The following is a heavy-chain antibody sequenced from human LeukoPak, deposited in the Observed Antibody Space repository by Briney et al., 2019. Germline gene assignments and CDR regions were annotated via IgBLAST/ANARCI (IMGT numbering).Heavy chain of an antibody. V-gene: IGHV4-59*12. CDR3: ARIEDRGGSYHNAFDI. J-gene: IGHJ3*02. Sequence: SETLSLTCTVSGGSISSYYWSWIRQPPGKGLEWIGYIYYSGSTNYNPSLKSRVTISVDTSKNQFSLKLSSVTAADTAVYYCARIEDRGGSYHNAFDIWGQGTMVTVSS. CDR2: IYYSGST. CDR1: GGSISSYY. D-gene: IGHD1-26*01.